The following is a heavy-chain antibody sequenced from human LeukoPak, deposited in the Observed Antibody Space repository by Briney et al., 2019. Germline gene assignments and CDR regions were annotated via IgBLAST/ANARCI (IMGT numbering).Heavy chain of an antibody. V-gene: IGHV4-39*01. CDR1: GGSISSSSYY. CDR2: IYYSGST. Sequence: SETLSLTCTVSGGSISSSSYYWGWIRQPPGKGLEWIGSIYYSGSTYYNPSLKSRVTISVDTSKNQFSLKLRSVTAADTAVYYCARFCGGDCYGSWGQGTLVTVSS. CDR3: ARFCGGDCYGS. J-gene: IGHJ5*02. D-gene: IGHD2-21*01.